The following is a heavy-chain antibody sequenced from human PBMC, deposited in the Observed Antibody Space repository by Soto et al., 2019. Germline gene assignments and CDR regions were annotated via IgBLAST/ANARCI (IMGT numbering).Heavy chain of an antibody. V-gene: IGHV4-34*01. J-gene: IGHJ4*02. CDR1: GGSFSGYY. Sequence: QVQLQQWGAGLLKPSETLSLTCAVYGGSFSGYYWSWIRQPPRKGLEWIGEINHSGSTNYNPSLKSRVTISVETSKNQFSLTLSSVTAADTAVYYCARPQVAGLFDYWGQGTLVTVSS. CDR2: INHSGST. CDR3: ARPQVAGLFDY. D-gene: IGHD6-19*01.